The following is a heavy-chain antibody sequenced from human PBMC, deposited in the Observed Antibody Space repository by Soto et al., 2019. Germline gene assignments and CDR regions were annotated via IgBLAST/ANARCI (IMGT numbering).Heavy chain of an antibody. J-gene: IGHJ6*02. D-gene: IGHD6-6*01. CDR1: GYTFTACY. V-gene: IGHV1-2*02. CDR3: ARAVHSSSSPPFYSYYYGMDV. Sequence: QVQLVQSGTEVKKPGASVKVSCKASGYTFTACYIHWMRQAPGQGLEWMGWINPDSGDTKYPQTFQGRVTMTRDTSISTAYMELTRLRSDDTAVYYCARAVHSSSSPPFYSYYYGMDVWGQGTTVTVSS. CDR2: INPDSGDT.